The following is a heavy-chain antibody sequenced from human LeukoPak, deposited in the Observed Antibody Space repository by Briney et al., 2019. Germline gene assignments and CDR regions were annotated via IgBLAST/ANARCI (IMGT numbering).Heavy chain of an antibody. D-gene: IGHD3-22*01. Sequence: PGGSLRLACAASGFTFSSYSMNWVRHAPGKGLEWVSSISSSSNYIYYADAVKGRFTISRDNAKNSLYLQMNSLRAEDTALYYCASTNYDSSVVYWGQGTLVTVSS. CDR2: ISSSSNYI. V-gene: IGHV3-21*01. CDR3: ASTNYDSSVVY. J-gene: IGHJ4*02. CDR1: GFTFSSYS.